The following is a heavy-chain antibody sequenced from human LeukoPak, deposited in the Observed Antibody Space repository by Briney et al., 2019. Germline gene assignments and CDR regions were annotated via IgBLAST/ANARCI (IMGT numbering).Heavy chain of an antibody. CDR1: GGSLTNFY. V-gene: IGHV4-59*01. CDR2: IYYSGST. J-gene: IGHJ6*04. D-gene: IGHD3-10*01. Sequence: PSETLSLTCTVSGGSLTNFYWSWIRQPPGGGLEYIGYIYYSGSTNYNPSLKSRVTISVDTSNNQFSLKLNSVSAADTAVYFCARLSRLTLIRGVTGYHSLDVWGKGTKVTVSS. CDR3: ARLSRLTLIRGVTGYHSLDV.